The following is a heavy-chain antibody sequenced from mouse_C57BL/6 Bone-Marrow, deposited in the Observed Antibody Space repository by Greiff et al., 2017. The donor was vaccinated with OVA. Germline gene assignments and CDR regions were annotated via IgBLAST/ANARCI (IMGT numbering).Heavy chain of an antibody. CDR1: GYTFTDYY. Sequence: EVQLQQSGPVLVKPGASVKMSCKASGYTFTDYYMNWVKQSPGKSLEWLGVINPYNGGTSYNQKFKGKATLTVDKSSSTAYMELNSLTSEDSAVYYCARTLISFAYWGQGTLVTVSA. V-gene: IGHV1-19*01. J-gene: IGHJ3*01. CDR3: ARTLISFAY. CDR2: INPYNGGT.